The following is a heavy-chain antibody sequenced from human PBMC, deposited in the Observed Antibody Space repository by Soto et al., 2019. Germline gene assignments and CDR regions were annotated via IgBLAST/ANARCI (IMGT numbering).Heavy chain of an antibody. CDR2: ISAYNGDT. CDR1: GYTFTSYG. V-gene: IGHV1-18*01. CDR3: ARATFTHKAMVTCAIDI. J-gene: IGHJ3*02. Sequence: GQLVQSGAEVKRPGASVKVSCRASGYTFTSYGISWVRQAPGQGLEWMGWISAYNGDTKLSQKFEARVSMTTDTSTNTAYMELRSLRSVDTADYYCARATFTHKAMVTCAIDICGQGTMVTVSS. D-gene: IGHD5-18*01.